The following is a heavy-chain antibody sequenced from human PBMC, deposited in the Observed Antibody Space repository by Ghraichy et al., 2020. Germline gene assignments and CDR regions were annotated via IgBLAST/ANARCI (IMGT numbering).Heavy chain of an antibody. J-gene: IGHJ6*02. Sequence: GGSLRLSCAASGFTFSSYGMHWVRQAPGKGLEWVAVISYDGSNKYYADSVKGRFTISRDNSKNTLYLQMNSLRAEDTAVYYCAKDDYYGSGSYGMDVWGQGTTVTVSS. V-gene: IGHV3-30*18. D-gene: IGHD3-10*01. CDR1: GFTFSSYG. CDR2: ISYDGSNK. CDR3: AKDDYYGSGSYGMDV.